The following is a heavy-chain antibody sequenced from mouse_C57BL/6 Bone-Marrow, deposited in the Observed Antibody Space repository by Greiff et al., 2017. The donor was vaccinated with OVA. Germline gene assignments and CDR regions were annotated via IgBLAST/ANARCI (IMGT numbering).Heavy chain of an antibody. CDR3: QFGFDY. CDR1: GYTFTDYY. Sequence: QVQLQQSGAELVRPGASVKLSCKASGYTFTDYYINWVKQRPGQGLEWISRIYPGSGNTYYNEKFKGKATLTAEKSSSTAYMQLSSLTSEDSAVYFCQFGFDYWGQGTTLTVSS. J-gene: IGHJ2*01. CDR2: IYPGSGNT. V-gene: IGHV1-76*01.